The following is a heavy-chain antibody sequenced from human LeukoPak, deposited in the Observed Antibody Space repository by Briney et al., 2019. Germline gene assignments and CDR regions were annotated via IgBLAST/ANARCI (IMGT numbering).Heavy chain of an antibody. Sequence: GRSLRLSCAASGLTFSTYAMYWVRQAPGKGLEWVAMMSYDGNNKYYADSVKGRFTLSRDSSKNTLFLQMNSLTTEDTAVYYCARGENWFDPWGQGTLVTVSS. CDR3: ARGENWFDP. CDR2: MSYDGNNK. J-gene: IGHJ5*02. CDR1: GLTFSTYA. V-gene: IGHV3-30*04.